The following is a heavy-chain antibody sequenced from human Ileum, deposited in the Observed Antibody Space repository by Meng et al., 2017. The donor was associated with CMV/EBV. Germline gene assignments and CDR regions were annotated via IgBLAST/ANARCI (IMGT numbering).Heavy chain of an antibody. CDR1: FSRYW. J-gene: IGHJ5*02. CDR3: ARVGIVVVPAAKRSVNWFDP. D-gene: IGHD2-2*01. V-gene: IGHV3-74*01. Sequence: FSRYWIHWVRQAPGKELVWVSRINSDGGSTRYADSVKGRFTISRDNAKNTLYLQMNSLRAEDTAVYYCARVGIVVVPAAKRSVNWFDPWGQGTLVTVSS. CDR2: INSDGGST.